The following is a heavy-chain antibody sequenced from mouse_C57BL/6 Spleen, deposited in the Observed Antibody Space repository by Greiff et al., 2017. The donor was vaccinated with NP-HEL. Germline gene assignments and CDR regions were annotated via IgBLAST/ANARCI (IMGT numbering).Heavy chain of an antibody. Sequence: QVQLKHPGAELVRPGTSVKLSCKASGYTFTSYWMHWVKQRPGQGLEWIGVIDPSDSYTNYNQKFKGKATLTVDTSSSTAYMQLSSLTSEDSAVYYCARRGYYGSSYWYFDVWGTGTTVTVSS. D-gene: IGHD1-1*01. CDR1: GYTFTSYW. V-gene: IGHV1-59*01. CDR3: ARRGYYGSSYWYFDV. J-gene: IGHJ1*03. CDR2: IDPSDSYT.